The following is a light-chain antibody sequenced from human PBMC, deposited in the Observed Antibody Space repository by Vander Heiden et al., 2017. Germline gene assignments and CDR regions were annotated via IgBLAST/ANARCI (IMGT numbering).Light chain of an antibody. Sequence: EIVLTQSPATLSLSPGERATLPCRASQSVSSYLAWYHQKPGQAPRLLIYDASNRATGIPARFSGSGSGTDFTLTISSLEPEDFAVYYCQQRSNWPPGFTFGPGTKVDIK. J-gene: IGKJ3*01. CDR3: QQRSNWPPGFT. CDR2: DAS. V-gene: IGKV3-11*01. CDR1: QSVSSY.